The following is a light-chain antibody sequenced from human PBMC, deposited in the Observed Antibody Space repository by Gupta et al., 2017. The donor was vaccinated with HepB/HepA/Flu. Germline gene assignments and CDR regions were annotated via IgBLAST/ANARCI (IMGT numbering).Light chain of an antibody. J-gene: IGLJ2*01. CDR1: SNDIGHYKF. V-gene: IGLV2-8*01. CDR2: EVS. Sequence: QPALTPPPSASGSPGQSVTISCSGSSNDIGHYKFVSWYQHHPGKAPRLIIFEVSERPSGVPDRFSGSKSGTTASLTVSGLQAEDEAHYYCSSFAASKNSVVFGGGTKLTVL. CDR3: SSFAASKNSVV.